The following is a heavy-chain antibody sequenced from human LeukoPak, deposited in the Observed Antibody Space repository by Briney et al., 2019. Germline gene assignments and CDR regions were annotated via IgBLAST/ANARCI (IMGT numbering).Heavy chain of an antibody. CDR3: ASSYEDYVWGSYRFDY. D-gene: IGHD3-16*02. CDR1: GYTFTSYG. CDR2: ISAYNGNT. J-gene: IGHJ4*02. V-gene: IGHV1-18*01. Sequence: EASVKVSCKASGYTFTSYGISWLRQAPGQGLEWMGWISAYNGNTNYAQKLQGRVTMTTDTSTSTAYMELRSLRSDDTAVYYCASSYEDYVWGSYRFDYWGQGTLVTVSS.